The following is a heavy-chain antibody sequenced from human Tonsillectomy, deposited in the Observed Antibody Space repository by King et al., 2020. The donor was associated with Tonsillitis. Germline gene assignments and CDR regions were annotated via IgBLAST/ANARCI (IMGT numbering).Heavy chain of an antibody. D-gene: IGHD5-12*01. CDR3: AREVAPFDY. CDR2: ISYDGNNQ. V-gene: IGHV3-30-3*01. CDR1: GFTFSSYA. J-gene: IGHJ4*02. Sequence: VQLVESGGGVVQPGRSLRLSCAASGFTFSSYAMHWVRLAPGQGLEWVAVISYDGNNQNYADSVKGRFTISGDNSKNTLYLQMNSLRAEDTAVYYCAREVAPFDYWGQGTLVTVSS.